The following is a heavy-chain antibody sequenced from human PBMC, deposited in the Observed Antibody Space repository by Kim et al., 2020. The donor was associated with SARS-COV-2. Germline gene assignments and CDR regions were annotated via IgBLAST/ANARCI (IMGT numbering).Heavy chain of an antibody. D-gene: IGHD3-22*01. V-gene: IGHV4-39*01. J-gene: IGHJ4*02. CDR3: ARHLRDWLLLKPYYFDY. Sequence: LKSRVTISVATSKNQFSLKLSSVTAADTAVYYWARHLRDWLLLKPYYFDYWGQGTLVTVSS.